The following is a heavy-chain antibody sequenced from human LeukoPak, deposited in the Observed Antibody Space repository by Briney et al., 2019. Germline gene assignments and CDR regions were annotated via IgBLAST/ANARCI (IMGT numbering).Heavy chain of an antibody. CDR2: ISHSGNT. D-gene: IGHD3-22*01. CDR3: AMSFYDISDYSLSGAFDI. V-gene: IGHV4-34*01. CDR1: GGSFSGYC. J-gene: IGHJ3*02. Sequence: PSETLSLTCAVYGGSFSGYCWSWVRQPPGKGLEWIGEISHSGNTNYNPSLKSRVTISLDTSKKQFFLRLSSVTAADTAVYYCAMSFYDISDYSLSGAFDIWGQGTMVTVSS.